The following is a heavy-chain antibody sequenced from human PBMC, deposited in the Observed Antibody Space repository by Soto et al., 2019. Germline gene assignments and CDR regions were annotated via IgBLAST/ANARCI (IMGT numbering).Heavy chain of an antibody. CDR1: GGSISSDEYF. J-gene: IGHJ6*02. D-gene: IGHD6-6*01. Sequence: QVQLQESGPGLVKPSQTLSLTGSVSGGSISSDEYFWSWIRQSPGKGLEWIGSIHYTGSTSNNPSLKSRLTVLVDTSKNQFSLKLSSVTAADTAVYFCARAGSEDYYGMDVWGQGTPVTVSS. CDR3: ARAGSEDYYGMDV. CDR2: IHYTGST. V-gene: IGHV4-30-4*01.